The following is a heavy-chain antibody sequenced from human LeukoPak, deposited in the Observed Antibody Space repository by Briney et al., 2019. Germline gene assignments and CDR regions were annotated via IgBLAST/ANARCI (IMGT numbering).Heavy chain of an antibody. D-gene: IGHD5-24*01. CDR2: INPNRGGT. Sequence: ASVKVSCKASGYTFTGYYMHWVRQAPGQGLEWMGWINPNRGGTNYAQKFQGRVTMTRDTSISTAYMELSRLRSDDTAVYYCARVESYYYYYMDVWGKGTTVTVSS. V-gene: IGHV1-2*02. J-gene: IGHJ6*03. CDR1: GYTFTGYY. CDR3: ARVESYYYYYMDV.